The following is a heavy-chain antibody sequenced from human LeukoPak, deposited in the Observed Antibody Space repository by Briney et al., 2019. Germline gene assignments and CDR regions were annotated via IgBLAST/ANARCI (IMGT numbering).Heavy chain of an antibody. Sequence: GGSLRLSCAASGFTFSSYSMNWVRQAPGKGLEWVSSISSSSSYIYYADSVKGRFTISRDNAKNSLYLQMNSLRAKDTAVYYCARGPRFLEWLLSPLDYWGQGTLVTVSS. D-gene: IGHD3-3*01. CDR3: ARGPRFLEWLLSPLDY. J-gene: IGHJ4*02. V-gene: IGHV3-21*01. CDR2: ISSSSSYI. CDR1: GFTFSSYS.